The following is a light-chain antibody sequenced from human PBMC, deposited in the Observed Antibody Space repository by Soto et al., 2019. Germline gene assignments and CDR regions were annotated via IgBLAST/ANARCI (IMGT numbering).Light chain of an antibody. V-gene: IGKV3-15*01. J-gene: IGKJ4*01. CDR2: GAS. Sequence: EIVLTQSPATLSFSPGERSTLSCRASQSVNSMLAWYQQKPGQAPRLLIYGASTRATGIPARFSGSGSGTEFTLTISSLQSEDFAVYYCQKYNEWPLTFGGGTKVDIK. CDR1: QSVNSM. CDR3: QKYNEWPLT.